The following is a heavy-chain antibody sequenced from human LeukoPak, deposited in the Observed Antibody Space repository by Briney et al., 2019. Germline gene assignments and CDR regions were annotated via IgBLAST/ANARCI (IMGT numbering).Heavy chain of an antibody. CDR1: GGSFSGYY. J-gene: IGHJ4*02. V-gene: IGHV4-34*01. CDR3: ARGVVVAATEHFDY. D-gene: IGHD2-15*01. CDR2: INHSGST. Sequence: SETLSLTCAVYGGSFSGYYWSWIRQPPGKGLEWIGEINHSGSTNYNPSLKSRVTISVDTSKNQFSLKLSSVTAADTAVYYCARGVVVAATEHFDYWGQGTLVTVSS.